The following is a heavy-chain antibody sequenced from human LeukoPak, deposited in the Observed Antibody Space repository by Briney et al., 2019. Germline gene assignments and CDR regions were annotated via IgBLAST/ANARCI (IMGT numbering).Heavy chain of an antibody. CDR1: GVSIRTSTYY. D-gene: IGHD3-16*01. Sequence: PSGTLSLTCNVSGVSIRTSTYYWNWIRQSPGTGLEWIGCVSDTGTTKYNPSLKSRVTISVDTSKNHFSLILMSLTAADTAVYYCARGYYEPFQSWGQGTLVTVSS. J-gene: IGHJ4*02. CDR2: VSDTGTT. CDR3: ARGYYEPFQS. V-gene: IGHV4-61*03.